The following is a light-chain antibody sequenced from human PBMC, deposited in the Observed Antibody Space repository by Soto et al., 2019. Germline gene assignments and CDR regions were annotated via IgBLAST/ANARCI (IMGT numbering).Light chain of an antibody. J-gene: IGKJ1*01. V-gene: IGKV3-15*01. Sequence: EIVMTQSPATLSVSPGERATLSCRASQSVSSNLAWYQQKPGHAPRLLIYGASTRATGIPARFSGSGSGTEFTLTISSLQSEDFAVYYCQQYNNWSTFGQGTKVDIK. CDR2: GAS. CDR3: QQYNNWST. CDR1: QSVSSN.